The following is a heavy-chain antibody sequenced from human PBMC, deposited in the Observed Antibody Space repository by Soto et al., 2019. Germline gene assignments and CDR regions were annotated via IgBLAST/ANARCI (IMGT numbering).Heavy chain of an antibody. Sequence: GGALRVSCAASGFTFINFVMSWVRHIPGKGLHWVSGITGSGGRAYYADSVKGRFTISRDNSRNTLYLQLSRLGAEDTAMYHCAVHLGQNYYTMDVWGQGTTVTVSS. CDR3: AVHLGQNYYTMDV. CDR1: GFTFINFV. J-gene: IGHJ6*02. V-gene: IGHV3-23*01. CDR2: ITGSGGRA.